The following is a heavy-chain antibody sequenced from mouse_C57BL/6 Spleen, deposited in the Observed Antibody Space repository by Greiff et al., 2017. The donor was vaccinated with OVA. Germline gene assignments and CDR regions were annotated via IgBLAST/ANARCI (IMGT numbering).Heavy chain of an antibody. D-gene: IGHD1-1*02. CDR3: ATEGVAYWYFDV. CDR1: GYTFTSYW. V-gene: IGHV1-64*01. CDR2: IHPNSGST. Sequence: QVQLKQPGAELVKPGASVKLSCKASGYTFTSYWMHWVKQRPGQGLEWIGMIHPNSGSTNYNEKFKSKATLTVDKSSSTAYMQLSSLTSEDSAVYYCATEGVAYWYFDVWGTGTTVTVSS. J-gene: IGHJ1*03.